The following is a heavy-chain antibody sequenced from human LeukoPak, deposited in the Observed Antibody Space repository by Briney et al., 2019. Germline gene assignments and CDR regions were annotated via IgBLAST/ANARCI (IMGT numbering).Heavy chain of an antibody. CDR2: IWYDGSKQ. D-gene: IGHD3-22*01. CDR3: ARAAFYYDSSGYYNFDY. CDR1: GFTFSSYG. Sequence: ERSLRLSCTASGFTFSSYGMHWVRQAPGKGLEWVAVIWYDGSKQYYADSVKGRFTISRDNSKSTLYLRMNGLRAEDTAVYYCARAAFYYDSSGYYNFDYWGQGTLVTVSS. V-gene: IGHV3-33*01. J-gene: IGHJ4*02.